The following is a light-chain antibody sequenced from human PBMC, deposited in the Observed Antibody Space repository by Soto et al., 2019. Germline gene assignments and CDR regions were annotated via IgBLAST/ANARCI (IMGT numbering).Light chain of an antibody. Sequence: EIVMTQSPATLSVSPGETATLSCRASQSVGSAVAWYQHKPGQAPRLLIVAASIRATAVPGRFTGGGSGTEFTLTSSSLRSEDFAVYYCQQYRYWRPLNFGGGTTVEIK. CDR1: QSVGSA. CDR2: AAS. CDR3: QQYRYWRPLN. V-gene: IGKV3-15*01. J-gene: IGKJ4*01.